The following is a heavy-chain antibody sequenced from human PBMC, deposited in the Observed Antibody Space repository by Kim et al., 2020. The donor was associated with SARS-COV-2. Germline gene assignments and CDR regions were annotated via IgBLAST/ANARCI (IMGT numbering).Heavy chain of an antibody. V-gene: IGHV4-34*01. CDR1: GGSFSGYY. D-gene: IGHD4-17*01. Sequence: SETLSLTCAVYGGSFSGYYWSWIRQPPGKGLEWIGEINHSGSTNYNPSLKSRVTISVDTSKNQFSLKLSSVTAADTAVYYCAREGTQMTTVTTFEPNRNWFDPWGQGTLVTVSS. CDR2: INHSGST. J-gene: IGHJ5*02. CDR3: AREGTQMTTVTTFEPNRNWFDP.